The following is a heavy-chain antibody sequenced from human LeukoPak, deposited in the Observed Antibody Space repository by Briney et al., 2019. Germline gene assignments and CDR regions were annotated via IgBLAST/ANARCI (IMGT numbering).Heavy chain of an antibody. V-gene: IGHV4-39*01. J-gene: IGHJ6*02. CDR2: IYYNGST. D-gene: IGHD3-3*01. Sequence: PSETLSLTCTVSGGSISSSSYYWGWIRQPPGKGLEWIGSIYYNGSTYYNPSLKSRVTISVDTSKNQFSLKPSSVTAADTAVYYCARHARYDFWSGYYGFYYYYGMDVWGQGTTVTVSS. CDR3: ARHARYDFWSGYYGFYYYYGMDV. CDR1: GGSISSSSYY.